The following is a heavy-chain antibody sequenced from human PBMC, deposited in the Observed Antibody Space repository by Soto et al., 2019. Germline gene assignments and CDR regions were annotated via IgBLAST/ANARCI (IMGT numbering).Heavy chain of an antibody. Sequence: PGESLKISCKGSGYSFTSYWIGWVRQMPGKGLEWMGIIYPGDSDTRYSPSFQGQVTISADKSISTAYLQWSSLKASDTAMYYCATGYCSGSIRYLVADWGQGTLVTVSS. CDR3: ATGYCSGSIRYLVAD. J-gene: IGHJ4*02. V-gene: IGHV5-51*01. CDR2: IYPGDSDT. CDR1: GYSFTSYW. D-gene: IGHD2-2*01.